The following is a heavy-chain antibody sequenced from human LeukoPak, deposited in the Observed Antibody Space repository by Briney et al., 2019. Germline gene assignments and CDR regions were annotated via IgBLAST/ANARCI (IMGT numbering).Heavy chain of an antibody. CDR3: ARGTNGYNYGYLDY. Sequence: GGSLRLSCAASGFTFSTYWMHWVRQVPGKGPGWVSRISTDGSTTTYADSVKGRFTISRDNAKNTLYLQMNSLRAEDTAVYYCARGTNGYNYGYLDYWGQGTLVTVSS. V-gene: IGHV3-74*01. J-gene: IGHJ4*02. CDR1: GFTFSTYW. CDR2: ISTDGSTT. D-gene: IGHD5-24*01.